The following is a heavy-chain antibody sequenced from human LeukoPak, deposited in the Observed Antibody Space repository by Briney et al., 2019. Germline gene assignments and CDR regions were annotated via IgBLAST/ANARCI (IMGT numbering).Heavy chain of an antibody. J-gene: IGHJ4*02. CDR2: ISYSGST. Sequence: SETLSLTCTVSGGSISGYYWSWIRQPPGKGLEWIGYISYSGSTNYNPSLKSRVTISVDTSKNQFSLKLTSVTAADTAVYYCARISMRVAGGDYWGQGTLVAVSS. D-gene: IGHD2-15*01. V-gene: IGHV4-59*01. CDR3: ARISMRVAGGDY. CDR1: GGSISGYY.